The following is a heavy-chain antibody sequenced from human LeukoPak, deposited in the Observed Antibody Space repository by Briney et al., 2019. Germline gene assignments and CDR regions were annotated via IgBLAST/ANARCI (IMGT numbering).Heavy chain of an antibody. V-gene: IGHV4-39*07. Sequence: SETLSLTCTVSGGSISSSSYYWGWIRQPPGKGLEWIGSIYYSGSTNYNPSLKSRVTISVDTSKNQFSLKLSSVTAADTAVYYCARIPGVVVAATPGAGGPYYYYYGMDVWGQGTTVTVSS. CDR3: ARIPGVVVAATPGAGGPYYYYYGMDV. CDR2: IYYSGST. J-gene: IGHJ6*02. CDR1: GGSISSSSYY. D-gene: IGHD2-15*01.